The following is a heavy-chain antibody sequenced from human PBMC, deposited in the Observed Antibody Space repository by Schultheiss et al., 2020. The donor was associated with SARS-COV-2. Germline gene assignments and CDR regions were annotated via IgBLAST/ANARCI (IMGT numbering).Heavy chain of an antibody. V-gene: IGHV3-23*01. CDR2: ISGSGGST. J-gene: IGHJ4*02. Sequence: GGSLRLSCAASGFTFSSYAMSWVRQAPGKGLEWVSAISGSGGSTYYADSVKGRFTMSRDNAKSSVYLQMNSLRAEDTAVYYCAREDYGEPFFDYWGQGTLVTVSS. D-gene: IGHD4-17*01. CDR3: AREDYGEPFFDY. CDR1: GFTFSSYA.